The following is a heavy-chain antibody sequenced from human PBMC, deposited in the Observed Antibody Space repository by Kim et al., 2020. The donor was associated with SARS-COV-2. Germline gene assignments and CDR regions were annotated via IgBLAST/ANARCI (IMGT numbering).Heavy chain of an antibody. CDR1: GGTFSSYA. D-gene: IGHD3-3*01. V-gene: IGHV1-69*04. Sequence: SVKVSCKASGGTFSSYAISWVRQAPGQGLEWMGRIIPILGIANYAQKFQGRVTITADKSTSTAYMELSSLRSEDTAVYYCARDKYGGLRFLEWLWLDPWGQGTLVTVSS. CDR2: IIPILGIA. CDR3: ARDKYGGLRFLEWLWLDP. J-gene: IGHJ5*02.